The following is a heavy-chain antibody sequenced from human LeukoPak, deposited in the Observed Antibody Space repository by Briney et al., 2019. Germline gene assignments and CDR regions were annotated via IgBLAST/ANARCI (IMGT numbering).Heavy chain of an antibody. CDR3: ARDGYSGNDGL. D-gene: IGHD5-12*01. CDR2: INHSGST. CDR1: GGSFSGCY. Sequence: SETLSLTCAVYGGSFSGCYWSWIRQPPGTGLEWIGEINHSGSTNYNPSLKSRVTISVDTSKNQFSLKLSSVTAADTAVYYCARDGYSGNDGLWGQGSLVTVSS. J-gene: IGHJ4*02. V-gene: IGHV4-34*01.